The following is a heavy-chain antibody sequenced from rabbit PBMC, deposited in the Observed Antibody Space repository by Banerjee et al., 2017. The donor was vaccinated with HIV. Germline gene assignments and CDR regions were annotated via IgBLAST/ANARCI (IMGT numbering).Heavy chain of an antibody. V-gene: IGHV1S40*01. CDR1: GFTLSNYW. J-gene: IGHJ4*01. CDR3: ARDLTGVIGWNFNL. Sequence: QSLEESGGDLVKPGASLTLTCKASGFTLSNYWICWVRQAPGKGLEWIACIYTGDGNTHYASWAKGRFTISKTSSTVDLQMTSLTAADTASYFCARDLTGVIGWNFNLWGPGTLVTVS. D-gene: IGHD1-1*01. CDR2: IYTGDGNT.